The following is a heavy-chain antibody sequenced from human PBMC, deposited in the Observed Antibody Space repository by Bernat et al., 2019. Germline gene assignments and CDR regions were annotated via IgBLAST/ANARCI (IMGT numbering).Heavy chain of an antibody. CDR2: INSDGSST. V-gene: IGHV3-74*01. CDR1: GFTFSSYW. CDR3: ARGGPLKGGNYWTDY. D-gene: IGHD1-7*01. Sequence: EVQLVESGGGLVQPGGSLRLSCAASGFTFSSYWMHWVRQAPGKGLVWVSRINSDGSSTSYADSVKGRCTISRDNAKNTLYRQMNSLRAEETAVYDCARGGPLKGGNYWTDYWGQGTLVTVSS. J-gene: IGHJ4*02.